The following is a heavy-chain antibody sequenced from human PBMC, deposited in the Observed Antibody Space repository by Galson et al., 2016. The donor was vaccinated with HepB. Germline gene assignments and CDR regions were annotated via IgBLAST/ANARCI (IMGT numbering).Heavy chain of an antibody. CDR1: GFTIGDYA. CDR3: SSPLYATSPRTMDV. J-gene: IGHJ6*02. D-gene: IGHD2-2*01. Sequence: SLRLSCAASGFTIGDYAMSWFRQAPGKGPGWVGFVRSKAFGGTTEYAASVKGRFTISRDDSRSIAYLQMNSLKTEDTGVYYCSSPLYATSPRTMDVWGQGTTVTVSS. V-gene: IGHV3-49*03. CDR2: VRSKAFGGTT.